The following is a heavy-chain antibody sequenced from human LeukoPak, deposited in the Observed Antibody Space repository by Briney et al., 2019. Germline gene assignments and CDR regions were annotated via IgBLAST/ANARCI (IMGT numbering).Heavy chain of an antibody. D-gene: IGHD2-2*01. CDR3: TGGSDEVVSGEYYYYMDV. J-gene: IGHJ6*03. V-gene: IGHV3-7*01. CDR1: GGSLRNYY. Sequence: PSETLPLTCAVYGGSLRNYYWGWLRQPPGKGLEWVANIDRDGRVQHYVDSVEGRFTISRDTAKNSLALQMHSLRVEDTAVYYCTGGSDEVVSGEYYYYMDVWGTGTTVTVSS. CDR2: IDRDGRVQ.